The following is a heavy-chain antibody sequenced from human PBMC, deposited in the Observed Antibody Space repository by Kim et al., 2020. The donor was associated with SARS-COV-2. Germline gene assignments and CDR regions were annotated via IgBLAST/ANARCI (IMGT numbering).Heavy chain of an antibody. Sequence: GRFTISRDNSKNTLYLQMNSLRAEDTAVYYCAKKKGRYYDILTGLAGYFDYWGQGTLVTVSS. V-gene: IGHV3-23*01. D-gene: IGHD3-9*01. CDR3: AKKKGRYYDILTGLAGYFDY. J-gene: IGHJ4*02.